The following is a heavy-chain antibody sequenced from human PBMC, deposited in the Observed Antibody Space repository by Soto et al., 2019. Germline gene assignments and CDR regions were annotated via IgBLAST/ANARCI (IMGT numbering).Heavy chain of an antibody. V-gene: IGHV1-18*01. Sequence: QVQLVQSGAEVKKPGASVKVACKASGYTFTSYGINWVRQAPGQGLEWMGWISAYNGNTNYAQKLQGRVTMTTDTPTSTAYMELRSLRSDDTAVFYCARDKGDGSGSYYGYWGQGTLVTVSS. CDR3: ARDKGDGSGSYYGY. CDR2: ISAYNGNT. D-gene: IGHD3-10*01. CDR1: GYTFTSYG. J-gene: IGHJ4*02.